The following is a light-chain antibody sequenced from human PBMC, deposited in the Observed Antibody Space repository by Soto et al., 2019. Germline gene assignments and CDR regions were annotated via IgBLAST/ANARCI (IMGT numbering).Light chain of an antibody. CDR3: QQYNSWPPIT. Sequence: EIVMTQSPASLSVSPGERATLSCRASQSISTNLAWFQHKPGQAPRLLIYGASTRATGIPARFSGSGSGTEFTLTINSLQSNDFAVYFCQQYNSWPPITFGQGTRLQIE. CDR2: GAS. V-gene: IGKV3-15*01. CDR1: QSISTN. J-gene: IGKJ5*01.